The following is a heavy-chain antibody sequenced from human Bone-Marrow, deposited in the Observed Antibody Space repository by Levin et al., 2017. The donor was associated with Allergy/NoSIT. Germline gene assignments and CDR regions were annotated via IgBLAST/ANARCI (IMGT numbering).Heavy chain of an antibody. CDR3: ARGRGTGTTNYFDA. Sequence: SVKVSCKASGGTFSSYTFNWVRQAPGQGLEWMGGIIPMFGTPNYAQKFQGRVTITADESTSTAYMEVSSLRSDDTAVYYCARGRGTGTTNYFDAWGQGTLVTVSS. J-gene: IGHJ5*02. CDR2: IIPMFGTP. V-gene: IGHV1-69*13. CDR1: GGTFSSYT. D-gene: IGHD1-7*01.